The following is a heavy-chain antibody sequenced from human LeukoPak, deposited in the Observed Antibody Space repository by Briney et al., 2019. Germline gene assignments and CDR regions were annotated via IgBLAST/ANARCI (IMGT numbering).Heavy chain of an antibody. J-gene: IGHJ6*02. Sequence: ASVKVSCKASGYTFTSYYMHWVRQAPGQGLEWMGIIDPSGGSTSYAQKFQGRVTMTRDTSTSTVYMELSSLRSEDTAVYYCASPYYYDSSGYRPYYYYGMDVWGQGTTVTVSS. CDR3: ASPYYYDSSGYRPYYYYGMDV. V-gene: IGHV1-46*01. CDR1: GYTFTSYY. D-gene: IGHD3-22*01. CDR2: IDPSGGST.